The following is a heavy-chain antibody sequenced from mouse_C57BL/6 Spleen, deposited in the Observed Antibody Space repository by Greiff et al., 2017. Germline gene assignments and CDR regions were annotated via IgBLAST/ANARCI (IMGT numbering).Heavy chain of an antibody. D-gene: IGHD1-3*01. CDR3: ARKSSSFYDFDY. CDR2: INPNYGTT. V-gene: IGHV1-39*01. Sequence: EVQLQQSGPELVKPGASVTISCKASGYSFTDYNMNWVKQSHGQSLEWIGVINPNYGTTSYNQKFKGKATLTVAQSSSTASMQLHSLTSADSAVXYCARKSSSFYDFDYWGQGTTRTVSS. CDR1: GYSFTDYN. J-gene: IGHJ2*01.